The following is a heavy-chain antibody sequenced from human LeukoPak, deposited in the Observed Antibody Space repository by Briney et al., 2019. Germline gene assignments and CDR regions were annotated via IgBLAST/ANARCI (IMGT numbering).Heavy chain of an antibody. CDR2: ISGSGGST. Sequence: PGGSLRLSCAASGFTFSTYAISWVRQAPGEGLEWVSGISGSGGSTYYADSVKGRFTISRDNSKNTLYLQMSSLRAEDTAVYYCAKGVLAARPSYMDVWGKGTTVTVSS. D-gene: IGHD6-6*01. V-gene: IGHV3-23*01. CDR3: AKGVLAARPSYMDV. J-gene: IGHJ6*03. CDR1: GFTFSTYA.